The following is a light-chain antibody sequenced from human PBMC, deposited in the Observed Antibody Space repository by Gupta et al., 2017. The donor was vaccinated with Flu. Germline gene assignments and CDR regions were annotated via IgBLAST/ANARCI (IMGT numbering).Light chain of an antibody. CDR2: EGT. Sequence: SALTQPASVSGSLGQSITISCTVTNSDVDIYDLFSWYQQPPGKAPKLIIYEGTKRPSGVSNRFAGSTSANTASLTISGLQAEDEADYYCCSDGAGSTYVFATGTKVTVL. V-gene: IGLV2-23*01. CDR3: CSDGAGSTYV. CDR1: NSDVDIYDL. J-gene: IGLJ1*01.